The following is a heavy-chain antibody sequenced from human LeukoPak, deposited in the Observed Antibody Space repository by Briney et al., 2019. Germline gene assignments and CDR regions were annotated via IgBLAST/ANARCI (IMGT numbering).Heavy chain of an antibody. Sequence: GGSLRLSCAASGFTFSSYSMNWVRQAPGKGLEWVSSISSSSSYIYYADSVKGRFTISRDNAKNSLYLQMNSLRAEDTAVYYCARAFGWWLDGMDVWGQGTTVTVSS. CDR1: GFTFSSYS. J-gene: IGHJ6*02. V-gene: IGHV3-21*01. CDR3: ARAFGWWLDGMDV. D-gene: IGHD2-15*01. CDR2: ISSSSSYI.